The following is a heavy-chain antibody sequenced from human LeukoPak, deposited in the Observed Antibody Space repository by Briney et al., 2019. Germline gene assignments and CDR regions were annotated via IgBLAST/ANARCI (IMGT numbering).Heavy chain of an antibody. V-gene: IGHV1-18*01. CDR1: GYTFTSNS. CDR2: ISAYNGNT. J-gene: IGHJ5*02. CDR3: ARGREYGILTGYRGDWFDP. Sequence: ASVKVSCKASGYTFTSNSFSWVRQAPGQGLEWMGWISAYNGNTNYAQKFQGRVTMTRNTSISTAYMELSSLRSEDTAVYYCARGREYGILTGYRGDWFDPWGQGTLVTVSS. D-gene: IGHD3-9*01.